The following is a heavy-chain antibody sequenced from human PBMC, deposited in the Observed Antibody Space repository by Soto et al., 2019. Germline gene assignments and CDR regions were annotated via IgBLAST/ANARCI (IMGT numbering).Heavy chain of an antibody. D-gene: IGHD3-10*01. V-gene: IGHV3-48*02. CDR3: ARAVTWGLDV. CDR1: GFTFSLYS. CDR2: ISRSSTGI. Sequence: EVQLVESGGGLVQPGGSLRLSCAASGFTFSLYSMSWFRQAPGKGLEWVSYISRSSTGIHYADYVKGRFTISRDDATNSMHLQMNSLRDGDTAVYYCARAVTWGLDVWGQGTTVSISS. J-gene: IGHJ6*02.